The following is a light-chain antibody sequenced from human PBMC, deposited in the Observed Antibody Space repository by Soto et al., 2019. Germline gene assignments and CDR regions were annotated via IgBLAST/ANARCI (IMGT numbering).Light chain of an antibody. Sequence: EIFMTQSPATLSVSPGAKVILSCRASQSVGTTLAWYQQKPGQAPSLLIRGASTRATGVPARFSGSGSGTAFTLTISSLQSEDFAIYYCQQYSASPTFGGGTTLEIK. V-gene: IGKV3-15*01. CDR2: GAS. J-gene: IGKJ4*02. CDR3: QQYSASPT. CDR1: QSVGTT.